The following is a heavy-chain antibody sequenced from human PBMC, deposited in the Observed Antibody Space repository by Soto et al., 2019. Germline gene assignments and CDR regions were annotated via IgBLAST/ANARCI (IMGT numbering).Heavy chain of an antibody. CDR1: GFTFTSSA. V-gene: IGHV1-58*01. CDR2: IVVGSGNT. Sequence: SVKVSCKASGFTFTSSAVQWVRQARGQRLEWIGWIVVGSGNTNYAQKFQERVTITRDMSTSTAYMELSSLRSEDTAVYYCAAFGLYDILTDYFDYWGQGTLVTVSS. D-gene: IGHD3-9*01. J-gene: IGHJ4*02. CDR3: AAFGLYDILTDYFDY.